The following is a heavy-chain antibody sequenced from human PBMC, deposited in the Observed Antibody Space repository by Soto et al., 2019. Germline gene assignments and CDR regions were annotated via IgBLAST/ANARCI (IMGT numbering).Heavy chain of an antibody. J-gene: IGHJ4*02. D-gene: IGHD6-13*01. Sequence: GGSLRLSCAASGFTFDDYAMHWVRQAPGKGLEWASGISWNSGSIGYADSVKGRFTISRDNAKNSLYLQMNSLRAEDTALYYCAKDSGSSWYSGTTFDYWGQGTLVTVSS. CDR2: ISWNSGSI. CDR3: AKDSGSSWYSGTTFDY. V-gene: IGHV3-9*01. CDR1: GFTFDDYA.